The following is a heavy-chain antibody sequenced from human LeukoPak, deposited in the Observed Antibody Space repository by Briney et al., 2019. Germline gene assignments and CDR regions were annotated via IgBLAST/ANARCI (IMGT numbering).Heavy chain of an antibody. Sequence: PSETLSLTCTVSGGSTSSYYWSWIRQPPGKGLEWIGYINDSGSTNSNPSLKSRVTMSVDTSKNQFSLKLSSVTAADTAVYYCTRRGRNNWGEGNDYWGQGTLVTVSS. CDR3: TRRGRNNWGEGNDY. CDR2: INDSGST. V-gene: IGHV4-59*08. CDR1: GGSTSSYY. D-gene: IGHD1-1*01. J-gene: IGHJ4*02.